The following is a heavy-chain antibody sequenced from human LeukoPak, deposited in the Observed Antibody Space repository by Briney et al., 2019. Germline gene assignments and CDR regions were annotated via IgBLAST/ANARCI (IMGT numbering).Heavy chain of an antibody. CDR1: GFTFNNYV. D-gene: IGHD3-16*02. Sequence: PGGSLRLSCAASGFTFNNYVMTWVRQAPGKGLEWVSTISGSGGGTYYADSVKGRFTISRDNSKNTLYLQMNSLRAEDTAVYYCAKASYYDYVWGSYPSDYWGQGTLVTVSS. CDR3: AKASYYDYVWGSYPSDY. J-gene: IGHJ4*02. V-gene: IGHV3-23*01. CDR2: ISGSGGGT.